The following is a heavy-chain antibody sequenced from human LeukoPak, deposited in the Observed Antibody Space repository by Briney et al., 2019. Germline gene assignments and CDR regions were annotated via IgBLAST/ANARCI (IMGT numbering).Heavy chain of an antibody. V-gene: IGHV1-2*02. CDR1: GYTFTGYY. CDR2: INPNSGGT. J-gene: IGHJ6*03. CDR3: ARDTYYGSGSYYYYYYYMDV. D-gene: IGHD3-10*01. Sequence: ASVKVSCKXSGYTFTGYYMHWVRQAPGQGLERMGWINPNSGGTNYAQKFQGRVTMTRDTSISTAYMELSRLRSDDTAVYYCARDTYYGSGSYYYYYYYMDVWGKGTTVTVSS.